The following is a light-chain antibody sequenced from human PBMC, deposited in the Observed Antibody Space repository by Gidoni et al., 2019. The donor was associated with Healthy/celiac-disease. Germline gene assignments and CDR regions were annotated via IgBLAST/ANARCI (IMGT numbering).Light chain of an antibody. V-gene: IGKV3-15*01. J-gene: IGKJ4*01. CDR3: QQYNNWPPGT. Sequence: EIVMTQSPATLSVSPGERATLSCRSSQSVSNNLAGYQQKPGQAPRLLIYGASTRATGIPARFSGSGSGTEFTLTISSLQSEDFAVYYCQQYNNWPPGTFGGGTKVEIK. CDR1: QSVSNN. CDR2: GAS.